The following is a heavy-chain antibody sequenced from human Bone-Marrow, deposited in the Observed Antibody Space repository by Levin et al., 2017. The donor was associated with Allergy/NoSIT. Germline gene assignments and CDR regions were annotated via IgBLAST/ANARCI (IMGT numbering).Heavy chain of an antibody. V-gene: IGHV4-39*01. D-gene: IGHD3-22*01. CDR1: GASLSGNTYY. CDR2: FYDGGST. J-gene: IGHJ4*02. CDR3: ARHFKNYYDTGSYYPDF. Sequence: SETLSLTCTVSGASLSGNTYYWGWIRQTPGRGLEWIGTFYDGGSTDYNPSLKSRVTISVDTSKNQFSLKLRSVTAADTAVYYCARHFKNYYDTGSYYPDFWGQGTLVTVSA.